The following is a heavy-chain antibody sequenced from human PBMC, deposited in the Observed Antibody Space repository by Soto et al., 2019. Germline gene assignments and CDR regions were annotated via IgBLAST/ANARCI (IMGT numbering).Heavy chain of an antibody. D-gene: IGHD2-15*01. CDR2: IYYSGST. J-gene: IGHJ6*02. Sequence: QVQLQESGPGLVKPSQTLSLTCTVSGGSISSGGYYWSWIRQHPGKGLEWIGYIYYSGSTYYNPSLKSRVTLSVDTSKNQFSLKLSSVTAADTAVYYCARDRAANYYYYGMDVWGQGTTVTVSS. CDR1: GGSISSGGYY. CDR3: ARDRAANYYYYGMDV. V-gene: IGHV4-31*03.